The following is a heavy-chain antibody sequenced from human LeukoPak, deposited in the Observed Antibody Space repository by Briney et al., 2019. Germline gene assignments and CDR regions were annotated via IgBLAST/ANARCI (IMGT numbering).Heavy chain of an antibody. CDR1: GFTFTSYA. CDR3: ASLDYGDYGGAFDI. D-gene: IGHD4-17*01. J-gene: IGHJ3*02. CDR2: INAGNGNT. V-gene: IGHV1-3*01. Sequence: GGSLRLSCAASGFTFTSYAMHWVRQAPGQRLEWMGWINAGNGNTKYSQKFQGRVTITRDTSASTAYMELSSLRSEDTAVYYCASLDYGDYGGAFDIWGQGTMVTVSS.